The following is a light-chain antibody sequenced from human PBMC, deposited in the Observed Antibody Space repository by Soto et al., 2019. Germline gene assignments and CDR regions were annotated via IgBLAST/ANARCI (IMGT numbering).Light chain of an antibody. J-gene: IGLJ2*01. CDR3: QSYDSSLSGSVI. CDR1: SSNIGAGYD. CDR2: GKN. Sequence: QPVLTQPPSVSGAPGQRVTISCTGSSSNIGAGYDVLWYQQLPGTAPKLLIYGKNNRPSGVPDRFSASKSGTSGSLAITGLQADDAADYYCQSYDSSLSGSVIFGGGTKLTVL. V-gene: IGLV1-40*01.